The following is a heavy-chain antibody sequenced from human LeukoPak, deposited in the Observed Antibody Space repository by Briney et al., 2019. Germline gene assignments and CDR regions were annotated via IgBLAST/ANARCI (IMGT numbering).Heavy chain of an antibody. Sequence: SETLSLTCTVSGGSISSSSYYWGWIRQPPGEGLEWIGSIYYSGSNFDNPALKSRVTISVDTSKNQFSLRLSSVTAADTAVYHCAVYNYYDSSGYYGPYFDYWGQGTLVTVSS. CDR3: AVYNYYDSSGYYGPYFDY. CDR2: IYYSGSN. D-gene: IGHD3-22*01. V-gene: IGHV4-39*01. J-gene: IGHJ4*02. CDR1: GGSISSSSYY.